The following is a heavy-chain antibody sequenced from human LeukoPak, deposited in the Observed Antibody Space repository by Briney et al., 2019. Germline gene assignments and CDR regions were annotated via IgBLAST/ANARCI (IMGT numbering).Heavy chain of an antibody. J-gene: IGHJ4*02. CDR2: ISYDGSNK. CDR3: ARGGQLWQHTIDY. D-gene: IGHD5-18*01. CDR1: GFTFSSYA. V-gene: IGHV3-30*04. Sequence: GGSLRLSCAASGFTFSSYAMHWVRQAPGKGLEWVAVISYDGSNKYYADSVKGRFTISRDNSKNTLYLQMNSLRAEDTAVYYCARGGQLWQHTIDYWGQGTLVTVSS.